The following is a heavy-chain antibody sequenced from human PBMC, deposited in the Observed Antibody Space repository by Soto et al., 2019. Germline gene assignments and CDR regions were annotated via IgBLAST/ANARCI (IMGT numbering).Heavy chain of an antibody. J-gene: IGHJ6*02. D-gene: IGHD4-17*01. CDR2: INPSGGST. Sequence: ASVKVSCKASGYTFTSYDMHWVRQAPGQGLEWMGIINPSGGSTSYAQKFQGRVTMTRDTSTSTVYMELSSLRSEDTAVYYCAGRWNGDYQKGYYYYYGMDVWGQGTTVTVSS. CDR1: GYTFTSYD. V-gene: IGHV1-46*01. CDR3: AGRWNGDYQKGYYYYYGMDV.